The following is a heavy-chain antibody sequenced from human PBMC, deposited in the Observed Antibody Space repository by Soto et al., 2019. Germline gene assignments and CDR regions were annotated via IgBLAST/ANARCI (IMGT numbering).Heavy chain of an antibody. CDR3: ARSEWGSYYYGMDV. V-gene: IGHV3-30-3*01. CDR2: ISYDGSNK. CDR1: GFTFSSYA. J-gene: IGHJ6*02. D-gene: IGHD3-16*01. Sequence: QVQLVESGGGVVQPGRSLRLSCVASGFTFSSYAMHWVRQAPGKGLEWVAVISYDGSNKYYADSVKGRFTISRDNSKNTLYLQMNSLRAEDTAVYYCARSEWGSYYYGMDVWGQGTTVTVSS.